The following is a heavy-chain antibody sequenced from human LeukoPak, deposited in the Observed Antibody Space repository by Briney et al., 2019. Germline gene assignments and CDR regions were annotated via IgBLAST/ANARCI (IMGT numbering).Heavy chain of an antibody. V-gene: IGHV3-23*01. CDR3: ARTINGPDY. J-gene: IGHJ4*02. Sequence: GGSLRLSCAASGFTFNNYAMNWVRQAPGKGLEWVSSLSDSGSDTYYADSVKGRFTISRDNSKNTLYLQMNTLRAEDTAVYYCARTINGPDYWGQETLVTVSS. CDR1: GFTFNNYA. CDR2: LSDSGSDT. D-gene: IGHD4/OR15-4a*01.